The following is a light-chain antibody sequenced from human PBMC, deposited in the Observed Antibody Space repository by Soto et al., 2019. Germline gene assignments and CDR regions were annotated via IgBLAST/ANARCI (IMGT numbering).Light chain of an antibody. J-gene: IGKJ5*01. V-gene: IGKV3-11*01. Sequence: DTVLTQSPGTLSLSPGERATLSCRASQSVSRNVAWYQQKPGQAPRPLIYSSSSRASGIPDRFSGSGSGTDFTLTINSLEPEDFAVYYCQQRSNWPSITFGQGTRLEIK. CDR1: QSVSRN. CDR2: SSS. CDR3: QQRSNWPSIT.